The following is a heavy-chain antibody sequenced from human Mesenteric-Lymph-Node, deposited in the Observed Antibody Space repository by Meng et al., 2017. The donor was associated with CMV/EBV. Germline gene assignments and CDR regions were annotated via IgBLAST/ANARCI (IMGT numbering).Heavy chain of an antibody. V-gene: IGHV4-61*01. Sequence: TVSGGSVSSGSYYWSWIRQPPGKGLEWIGYIYYSGSTNYNPSLKSRVTISVDTSKNQFSLKLSSVTAADTAVYYCARGGQWLVQGYWGQGTLVTVSS. J-gene: IGHJ4*02. CDR3: ARGGQWLVQGY. D-gene: IGHD6-19*01. CDR1: GGSVSSGSYY. CDR2: IYYSGST.